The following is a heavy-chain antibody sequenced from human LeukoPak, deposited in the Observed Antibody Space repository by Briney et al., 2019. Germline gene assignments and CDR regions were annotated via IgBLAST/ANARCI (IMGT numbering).Heavy chain of an antibody. CDR1: GFTFSNAW. J-gene: IGHJ4*02. CDR3: TTDPGIVGAHPLDY. D-gene: IGHD1-26*01. CDR2: IKSKTDGGTT. V-gene: IGHV3-15*01. Sequence: GGSLTLSCSASGFTFSNAWMSWVRQAPGEGLEGVVRIKSKTDGGTTDYAAPVKGRFTISRDDSKNTLYMQMNSLKTADTAVYYCTTDPGIVGAHPLDYWGQGTLVTVSS.